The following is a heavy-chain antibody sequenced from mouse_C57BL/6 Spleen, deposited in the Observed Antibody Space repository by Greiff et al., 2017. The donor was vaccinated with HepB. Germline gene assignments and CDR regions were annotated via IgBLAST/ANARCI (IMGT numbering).Heavy chain of an antibody. V-gene: IGHV1-52*01. J-gene: IGHJ2*01. CDR2: IDPSDSET. CDR1: GYTFTSYW. Sequence: QVQLQQPGAELVRPGSSVKLSCKASGYTFTSYWMHWVKQRPIQGLEWIGNIDPSDSETHYNQKFKDKATMTVDKSSSTAYMQLSSLTSEASAVYYCAREDYGSREFDYWGQGTTLTVSS. CDR3: AREDYGSREFDY. D-gene: IGHD1-1*01.